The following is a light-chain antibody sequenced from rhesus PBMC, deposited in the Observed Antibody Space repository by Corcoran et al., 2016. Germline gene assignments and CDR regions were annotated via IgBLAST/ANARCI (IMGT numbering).Light chain of an antibody. CDR1: QGITND. V-gene: IGKV1-25*01. J-gene: IGKJ1*01. CDR3: QHYYSTPWT. Sequence: DIQMTQSPSSLSASVGDRVTITCRASQGITNDLAWYQQKPGETPKLLIYEASSLQSGIPSRFSGSGSGTVFTLTISSLQSEDFATYYCQHYYSTPWTFGQGTKVEIK. CDR2: EAS.